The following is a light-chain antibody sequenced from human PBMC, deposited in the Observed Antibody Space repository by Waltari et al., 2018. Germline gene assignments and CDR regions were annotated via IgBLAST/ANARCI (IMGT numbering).Light chain of an antibody. V-gene: IGKV1-8*01. CDR1: QDISGY. CDR2: ASS. J-gene: IGKJ2*01. Sequence: AIRMTQSPSSLAASPGDRVTITCRASQDISGYLAWYQQKPGKAPNLLVYASSTSQTGVPSRFIGRGSGTAFTLTIDCLQSEDFATYYCQQYFVYPYTFGQGTKLEIK. CDR3: QQYFVYPYT.